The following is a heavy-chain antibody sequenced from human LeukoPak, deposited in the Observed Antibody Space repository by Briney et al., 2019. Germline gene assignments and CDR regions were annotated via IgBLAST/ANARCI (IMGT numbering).Heavy chain of an antibody. CDR1: GGSISSSSYY. CDR2: IYYRGST. D-gene: IGHD6-19*01. J-gene: IGHJ4*02. V-gene: IGHV4-39*01. Sequence: SETLSLTCTVSGGSISSSSYYWGWIRQPPGKGLEWIGSIYYRGSTYYNPSLKSRVTISVDTSKNQFSLKLSSVTAADTAVYYCARQSQWLVHFDYWGQGTLVTVSS. CDR3: ARQSQWLVHFDY.